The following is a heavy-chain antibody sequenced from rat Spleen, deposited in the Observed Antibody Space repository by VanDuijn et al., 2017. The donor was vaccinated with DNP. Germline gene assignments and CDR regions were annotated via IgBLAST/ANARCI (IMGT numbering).Heavy chain of an antibody. J-gene: IGHJ2*01. Sequence: EVQLVESGGDLVQPGRSLKLSCVASGFTFSTFWMTWIRQVPGKGLEWVASITTSGGNTYYPDSVKGRFTISRDNAKNTLYLQMNSLRSEDTATYYCARDAGGPFDYWGQGVMVTVSS. D-gene: IGHD1-11*01. CDR3: ARDAGGPFDY. CDR2: ITTSGGNT. V-gene: IGHV5-31*01. CDR1: GFTFSTFW.